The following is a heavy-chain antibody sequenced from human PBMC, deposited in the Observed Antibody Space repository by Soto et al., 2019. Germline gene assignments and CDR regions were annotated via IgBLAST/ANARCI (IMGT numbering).Heavy chain of an antibody. J-gene: IGHJ4*02. D-gene: IGHD3-10*01. CDR1: GFSLSTSGVG. CDR3: AHHPYYGLGSYSFDY. CDR2: IYWDDDK. V-gene: IGHV2-5*02. Sequence: QITLKESGPTLVKPTQTLTLTCTFSGFSLSTSGVGVGWIRQPPGKALEWLAVIYWDDDKRYSPALKSRLTTPXXXSXXQVVLTLTNMDPVDTATYFCAHHPYYGLGSYSFDYWGQGTLVTVSS.